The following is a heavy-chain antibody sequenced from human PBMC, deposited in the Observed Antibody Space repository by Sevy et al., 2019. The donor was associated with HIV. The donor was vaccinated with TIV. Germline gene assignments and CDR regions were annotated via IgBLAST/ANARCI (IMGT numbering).Heavy chain of an antibody. CDR2: INHSGXT. CDR3: ARHXXXXSXXXXXXX. V-gene: IGHV4-34*01. J-gene: IGHJ3*01. CDR1: XGXXXXXX. Sequence: SETLSLTXAVXXGXXXXXXWSWIRQPPGXGLEXIGEINHSGXTNYNPSLKSRVAISVDTSKNHFSLKLNSVTAADTAVYYCARHXXXXSXXXXXXXWGXXTMVTVSS.